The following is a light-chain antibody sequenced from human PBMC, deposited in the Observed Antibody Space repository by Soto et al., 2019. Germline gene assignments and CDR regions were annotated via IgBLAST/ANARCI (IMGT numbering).Light chain of an antibody. J-gene: IGLJ1*01. CDR1: SSDVGDYNS. Sequence: QSVLTQPRSVSGSPGQSVTVSCIGTSSDVGDYNSVSWYQQHPGKAPKLMIYDVSKRPSGVPDRFSGSKSGNTASLTISGLQAEDEADYYCCSYVGGYSYVFGIGTQ. V-gene: IGLV2-11*01. CDR3: CSYVGGYSYV. CDR2: DVS.